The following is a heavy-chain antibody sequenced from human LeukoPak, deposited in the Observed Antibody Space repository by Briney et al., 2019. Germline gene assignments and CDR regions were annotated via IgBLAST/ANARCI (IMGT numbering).Heavy chain of an antibody. V-gene: IGHV3-48*02. J-gene: IGHJ4*02. Sequence: GGSLRLSCAASGFTFSTYHMDWVRQAPEKGLEWVSYISSTSSTIFYADSVKGRFTVSRDNVKKLLFLQMNSLRDEDTAVYYCARDTSVAGSVDYWGQGTLVTVSS. CDR3: ARDTSVAGSVDY. CDR1: GFTFSTYH. CDR2: ISSTSSTI. D-gene: IGHD6-19*01.